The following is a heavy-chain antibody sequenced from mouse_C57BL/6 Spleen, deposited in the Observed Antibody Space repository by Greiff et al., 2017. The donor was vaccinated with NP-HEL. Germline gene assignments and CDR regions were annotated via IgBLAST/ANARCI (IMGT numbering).Heavy chain of an antibody. Sequence: QVQLQQSGPELVKPGASVKISCKASGYAFSSSWMNWVKQRPGKGLEWIGRIYPGDGDTNYNGKFKGKATLTADKSSSTAYMQLSSLTSEDSAVYFCARRGSSYGEIFAYWGQGTLVTVSA. CDR1: GYAFSSSW. D-gene: IGHD1-1*01. CDR3: ARRGSSYGEIFAY. J-gene: IGHJ3*01. V-gene: IGHV1-82*01. CDR2: IYPGDGDT.